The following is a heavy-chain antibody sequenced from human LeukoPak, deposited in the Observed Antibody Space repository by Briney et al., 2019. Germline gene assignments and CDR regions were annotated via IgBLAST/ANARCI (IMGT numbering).Heavy chain of an antibody. D-gene: IGHD3-22*01. Sequence: PGGSLRLSCAAPGFTVSSDYMNWVRQAPGKGLEWVSLISPGGNTFYADSVKGRFTISRDNSKNTLYLQMNSLRVEDTAVYYCTRSGYYDSSALNWFDPWGQGTLVTVSS. V-gene: IGHV3-66*01. CDR1: GFTVSSDY. CDR2: ISPGGNT. J-gene: IGHJ5*02. CDR3: TRSGYYDSSALNWFDP.